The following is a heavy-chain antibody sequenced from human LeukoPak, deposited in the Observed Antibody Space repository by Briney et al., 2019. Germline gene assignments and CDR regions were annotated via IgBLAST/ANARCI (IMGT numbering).Heavy chain of an antibody. V-gene: IGHV3-53*04. D-gene: IGHD3-10*01. CDR1: GFTVSSNY. CDR2: IYSGGST. J-gene: IGHJ6*02. CDR3: ARDYGSGSSYYYGMDV. Sequence: GGSLRLSCAASGFTVSSNYMSWVRQAPGKGLEWVSVIYSGGSTYYADFVKGRFTISRHNSKNTLYLQMNSLRAEDTAVYYCARDYGSGSSYYYGMDVWGQGTTVTVSS.